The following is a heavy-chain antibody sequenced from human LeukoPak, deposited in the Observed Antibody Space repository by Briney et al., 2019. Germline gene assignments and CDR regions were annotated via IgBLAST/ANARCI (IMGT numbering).Heavy chain of an antibody. CDR2: IKQDGSEK. D-gene: IGHD2-2*01. V-gene: IGHV3-7*01. CDR1: GFTFSSYW. J-gene: IGHJ4*02. Sequence: GGSLRLSCAASGFTFSSYWMSWVRQAPGKGLEWVANIKQDGSEKYYVDSVKGRFTISRDNAKNSLYLQMNSLRDEDTAVYYCVREGLECSGSSCQRAAFDYWGQGTLVTVSS. CDR3: VREGLECSGSSCQRAAFDY.